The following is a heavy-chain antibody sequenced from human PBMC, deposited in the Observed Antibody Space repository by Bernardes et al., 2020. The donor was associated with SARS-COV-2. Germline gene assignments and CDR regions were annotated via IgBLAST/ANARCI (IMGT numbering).Heavy chain of an antibody. D-gene: IGHD6-13*01. CDR1: GFSFSSYW. CDR3: ARGQKYSSTVDY. CDR2: RKQDASEK. V-gene: IGHV3-7*01. Sequence: GWSLRLSCVASGFSFSSYWISWVRQAPGKGLEWVANRKQDASEKYYVDSVKGRFTISRDNAKNSLFLQMNSLRAEDKAVYYCARGQKYSSTVDYWGQGTRVTVSS. J-gene: IGHJ4*02.